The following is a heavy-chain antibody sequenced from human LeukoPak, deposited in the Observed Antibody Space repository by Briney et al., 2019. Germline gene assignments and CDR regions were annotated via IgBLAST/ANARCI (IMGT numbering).Heavy chain of an antibody. CDR2: INHSGST. Sequence: SETPSLTCAVYGGSFSGYYWSWIRQPPGKGLEWIGEINHSGSTNYNPSLKSRVTISVDTSKNQFSLKLSSVTAADTAVYYCARGPLELHYWGQGTLVTVSS. CDR1: GGSFSGYY. D-gene: IGHD1-7*01. CDR3: ARGPLELHY. V-gene: IGHV4-34*01. J-gene: IGHJ4*02.